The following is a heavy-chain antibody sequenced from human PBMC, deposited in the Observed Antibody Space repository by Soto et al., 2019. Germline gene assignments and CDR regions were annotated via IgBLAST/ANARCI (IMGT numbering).Heavy chain of an antibody. CDR3: ARDFRSAVTKNRYYFDY. J-gene: IGHJ4*02. D-gene: IGHD4-17*01. V-gene: IGHV3-21*01. Sequence: GGSLRFSCAASGFTFSSYSMNWVRQAPGKGLEWVSSISSSSSYIYYADSVKGRFTISRDNAKNSLYLQMNSLRAEDTAVYYCARDFRSAVTKNRYYFDYWGQGTLVTVSS. CDR1: GFTFSSYS. CDR2: ISSSSSYI.